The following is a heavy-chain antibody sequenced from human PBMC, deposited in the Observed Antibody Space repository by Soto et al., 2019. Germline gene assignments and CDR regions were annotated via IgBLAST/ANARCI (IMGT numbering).Heavy chain of an antibody. D-gene: IGHD7-27*01. CDR1: GRSISNHY. CDR3: TRANWYSEY. V-gene: IGHV4-59*11. J-gene: IGHJ4*02. CDR2: IYYNGHT. Sequence: QVQLQESGPGLVKPSVTLSLTCSVSGRSISNHYWSWIRQPPGKGMEWIGYIYYNGHTNYNPSINSGVTMSVDSSKNQISLKLTTVTAADTAVYYCTRANWYSEYWGQGTLGSVSS.